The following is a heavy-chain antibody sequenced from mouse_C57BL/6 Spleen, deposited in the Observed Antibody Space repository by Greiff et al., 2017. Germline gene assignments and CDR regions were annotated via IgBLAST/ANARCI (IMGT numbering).Heavy chain of an antibody. V-gene: IGHV2-9-1*01. J-gene: IGHJ4*01. CDR2: IWTGGGT. CDR3: ARHYYGSSPYAMDY. CDR1: GFSLTSYA. D-gene: IGHD1-1*01. Sequence: VMLVESGPGLVAPSQSLSITCTVSGFSLTSYAISWVRQPPGKGLEWLGVIWTGGGTNYNSALKSRLSISKDNSKSQVFLKMNSLQTDDTARYYCARHYYGSSPYAMDYWGQGTSVTVSS.